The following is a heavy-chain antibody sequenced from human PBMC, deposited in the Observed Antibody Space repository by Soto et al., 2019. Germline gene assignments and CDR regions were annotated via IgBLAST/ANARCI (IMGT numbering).Heavy chain of an antibody. V-gene: IGHV3-48*01. CDR1: GFTFSSYS. CDR3: AREGWLRGLCDY. D-gene: IGHD5-12*01. Sequence: EVQLVESGRGLVQPGGSLRLSCAASGFTFSSYSMNWVRKAPGKGLEWVSYISSSSSTIYYTDSVKGRFTISRDNAKNSLYLQMNSLRAEYTAVSYCAREGWLRGLCDYCGQGTLVTVSS. CDR2: ISSSSSTI. J-gene: IGHJ4*02.